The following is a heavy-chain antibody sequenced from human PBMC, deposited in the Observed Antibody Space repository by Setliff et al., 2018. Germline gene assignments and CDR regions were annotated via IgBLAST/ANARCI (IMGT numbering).Heavy chain of an antibody. V-gene: IGHV4-39*07. CDR2: IDYSGTI. CDR1: GGSISSSSYY. CDR3: ARSGDYIWGSYRPYYFDH. D-gene: IGHD3-16*02. J-gene: IGHJ4*02. Sequence: SETLSLTCIVSGGSISSSSYYRGWIRQPPGKGLEWIGSIDYSGTIYYNPSLKSRVTISVDTSKNQVSLKLSSVTAADTAVYYCARSGDYIWGSYRPYYFDHWGQGTLVTVS.